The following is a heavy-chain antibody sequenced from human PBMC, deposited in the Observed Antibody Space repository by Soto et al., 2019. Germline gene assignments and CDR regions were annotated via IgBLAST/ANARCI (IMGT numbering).Heavy chain of an antibody. CDR3: AGGGGYDFRY. D-gene: IGHD5-12*01. J-gene: IGHJ4*02. CDR2: IYYSGST. V-gene: IGHV4-59*01. Sequence: QVQLQESGPGLVKPSETLSLTCTVSGGSISSYYWSWIRQPPGKGLEWIGYIYYSGSTNYNPSLKSRVTISVDTSKNQFSLKLSSVTAADTAVYSCAGGGGYDFRYWGQGTLVTVSS. CDR1: GGSISSYY.